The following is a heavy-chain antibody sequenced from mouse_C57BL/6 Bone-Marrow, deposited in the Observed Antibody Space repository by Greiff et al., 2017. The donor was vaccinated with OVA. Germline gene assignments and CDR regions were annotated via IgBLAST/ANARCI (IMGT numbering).Heavy chain of an antibody. CDR1: GYSFTSYW. D-gene: IGHD2-3*01. V-gene: IGHV1-7*01. CDR3: ASVYDGYYRD. J-gene: IGHJ2*01. CDR2: INPSCGST. Sequence: VKLQQSGAELAKPGASVKLSCKASGYSFTSYWMHWVKQRPGQGLEWIGYINPSCGSTKYNQKFKDKATLTADKSSSTAYMQLSSLTYEDSAVYYCASVYDGYYRDWGQGTTLTVSS.